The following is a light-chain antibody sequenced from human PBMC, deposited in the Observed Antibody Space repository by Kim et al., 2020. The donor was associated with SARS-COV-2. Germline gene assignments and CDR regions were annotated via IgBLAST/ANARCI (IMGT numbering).Light chain of an antibody. CDR3: QVWDSPSDEVI. V-gene: IGLV3-21*04. J-gene: IGLJ2*01. CDR1: DLESKR. CDR2: YDN. Sequence: APGKTAKIPCGGNDLESKRVHWYQQRPGQAPLVVIYYDNDRPSGIPERFSVSNSDNTATLTISRVEAGDEAAYYCQVWDSPSDEVIFGGGTKLTVL.